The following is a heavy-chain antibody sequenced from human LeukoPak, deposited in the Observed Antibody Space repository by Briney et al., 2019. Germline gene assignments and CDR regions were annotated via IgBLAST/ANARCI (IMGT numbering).Heavy chain of an antibody. D-gene: IGHD1-7*01. Sequence: PGGSLRPSCAASGFTFSSYALSWVRQAPGKGLEWVTVIWSDNIHKYYADSVKGRFTISRDNSRNTLYLQMDSLRAEDTAVYYCARQFYLRRNWNYAFDSWGQGTLVTVSS. J-gene: IGHJ4*02. CDR1: GFTFSSYA. V-gene: IGHV3-33*08. CDR2: IWSDNIHK. CDR3: ARQFYLRRNWNYAFDS.